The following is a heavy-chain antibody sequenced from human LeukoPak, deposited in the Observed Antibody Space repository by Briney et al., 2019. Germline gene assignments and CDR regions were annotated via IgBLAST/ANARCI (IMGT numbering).Heavy chain of an antibody. CDR3: ARGKDYLWGSYRYLNWFDP. CDR2: IHTSGNT. CDR1: GGSFSDYY. Sequence: SETLSLTCAVYGGSFSDYYWSWIRQPAGKGLEWIGRIHTSGNTNYNSSLKSRVTMSVDTSKNQFSLKLSSVTAADTAVYYCARGKDYLWGSYRYLNWFDPWGQGTLVTVSS. J-gene: IGHJ5*02. D-gene: IGHD3-16*02. V-gene: IGHV4-59*10.